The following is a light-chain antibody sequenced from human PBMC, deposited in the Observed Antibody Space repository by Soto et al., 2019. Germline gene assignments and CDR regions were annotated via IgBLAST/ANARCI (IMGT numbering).Light chain of an antibody. CDR3: SSYAGSSNV. CDR2: EVN. CDR1: SSDVGGYNY. V-gene: IGLV2-8*01. Sequence: QSVLTQPSSASGSPGQSVALSCTGTSSDVGGYNYVSWYQQHPAKAPKLMIYEVNQRPSAVPYPFSGSKSGNTASLTVSGLQAEDEADYCSSYAGSSNVFGTGTKVTVL. J-gene: IGLJ1*01.